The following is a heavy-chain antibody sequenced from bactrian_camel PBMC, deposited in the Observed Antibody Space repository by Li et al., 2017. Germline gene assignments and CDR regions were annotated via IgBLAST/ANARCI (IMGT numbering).Heavy chain of an antibody. CDR3: AADPPALAGGY. V-gene: IGHV3S31*01. CDR1: GFTFSMYP. J-gene: IGHJ6*01. CDR2: ISSGGGST. Sequence: DVQLVESGGGLVQPGGSLRISCSASGFTFSMYPMSWVRQTPGKGLEWVSAISSGGGSTYYADSVKGRFTISRDNAKNTLYLQMNSLKTEDTAVYYCAADPPALAGGYWGQGTQVTVS.